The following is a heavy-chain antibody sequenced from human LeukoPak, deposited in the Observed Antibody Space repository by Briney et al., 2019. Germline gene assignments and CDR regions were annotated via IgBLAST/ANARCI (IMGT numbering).Heavy chain of an antibody. CDR1: GFTFSSSA. D-gene: IGHD4-17*01. J-gene: IGHJ4*02. CDR3: ARAGGSTVSHIDY. V-gene: IGHV3-23*01. CDR2: ISSSGGST. Sequence: GGSLRLSCAASGFTFSSSAMSWVRQAPGKGLEWVSVISSSGGSTYYADSVKGRFTISRDNSKNTLYLQMNSLRAEDTAVYYCARAGGSTVSHIDYWGQGTLVTVSS.